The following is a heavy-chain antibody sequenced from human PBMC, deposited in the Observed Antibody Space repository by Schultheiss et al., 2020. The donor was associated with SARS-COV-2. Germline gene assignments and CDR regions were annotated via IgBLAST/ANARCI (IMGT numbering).Heavy chain of an antibody. CDR2: ISYDGSNK. CDR3: AREGYSYEIDY. D-gene: IGHD5-18*01. V-gene: IGHV3-30*06. Sequence: GGSLRLSCAASGFTFSDYGMHWVRQAPGKGLEWVALISYDGSNKFYADSVKGRFTISRDNSKNTLYLQMNSLRAEDTAVYYCAREGYSYEIDYWGQGTLVTVSS. J-gene: IGHJ4*02. CDR1: GFTFSDYG.